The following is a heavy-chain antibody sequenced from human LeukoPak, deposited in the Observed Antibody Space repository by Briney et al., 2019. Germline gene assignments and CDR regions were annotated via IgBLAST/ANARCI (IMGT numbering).Heavy chain of an antibody. Sequence: SETLSLTCAVCGGSVSGYYWSWIRQPPGKGLEWIGKISHSGSSNYKPSLKSRVTISVDTSTNQFSLRLYSVTAADTSVYYCARSANAFDIWGQGTMVTVSS. CDR3: ARSANAFDI. CDR2: ISHSGSS. CDR1: GGSVSGYY. J-gene: IGHJ3*02. V-gene: IGHV4-34*01.